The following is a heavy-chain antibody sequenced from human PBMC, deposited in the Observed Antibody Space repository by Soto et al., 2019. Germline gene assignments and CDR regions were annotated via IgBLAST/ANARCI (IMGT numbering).Heavy chain of an antibody. D-gene: IGHD6-19*01. V-gene: IGHV4-39*01. CDR2: IYLSGTT. J-gene: IGHJ5*02. CDR3: ARPLRYISGSSNWFDP. CDR1: GGSISGSSYY. Sequence: PSETLSLTCTVSGGSISGSSYYWGWIRQPPGKGLEWIGNIYLSGTTYYNPSLKSRVTISYDTSKNQLSLNLRSVTAADTAVYYCARPLRYISGSSNWFDPWGQGTLVTVSS.